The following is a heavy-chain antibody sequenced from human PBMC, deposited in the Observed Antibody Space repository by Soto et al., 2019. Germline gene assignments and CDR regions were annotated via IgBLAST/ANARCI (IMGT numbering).Heavy chain of an antibody. J-gene: IGHJ4*02. V-gene: IGHV3-23*01. CDR1: GFTFSSYA. D-gene: IGHD6-13*01. CDR3: AKDLRIAAAGPIDY. CDR2: ISGSGGST. Sequence: GGSLSLSCAASGFTFSSYAMSWVRQAPGKGLEWVSAISGSGGSTYYADSVKGRFTISRDNSKNTLYLQMNSLRAEDTAVYYCAKDLRIAAAGPIDYWGQGTLVTVSS.